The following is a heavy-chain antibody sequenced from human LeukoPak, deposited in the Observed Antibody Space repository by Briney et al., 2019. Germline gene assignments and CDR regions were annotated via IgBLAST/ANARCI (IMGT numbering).Heavy chain of an antibody. CDR1: GYSISSGYH. CDR2: IDHSGST. CDR3: ARGGYYGLGNDFRFDP. Sequence: SETLSLTCTVSGYSISSGYHWGWIRQPPGKGLEWTGSIDHSGSTYYNPSLKSRITISVDTSKNQFSLKLSSVTAADTAVYYCARGGYYGLGNDFRFDPWGQGTLVTVSS. J-gene: IGHJ5*02. D-gene: IGHD3-10*01. V-gene: IGHV4-38-2*02.